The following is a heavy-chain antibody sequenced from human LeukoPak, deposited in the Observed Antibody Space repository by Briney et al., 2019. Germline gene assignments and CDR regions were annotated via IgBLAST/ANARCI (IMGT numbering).Heavy chain of an antibody. J-gene: IGHJ4*02. V-gene: IGHV3-23*01. CDR3: AAGYSSGWYVRYFDY. D-gene: IGHD6-19*01. CDR1: GFTFSSYA. CDR2: ISGSGGST. Sequence: PGGSLRLSCAASGFTFSSYAMGWVRQAPGKGLEWVSAISGSGGSTYYADSVKGRFTISRDNSKNTLYLQMNSLRAEDTAVYYCAAGYSSGWYVRYFDYWGQGTLVTVSS.